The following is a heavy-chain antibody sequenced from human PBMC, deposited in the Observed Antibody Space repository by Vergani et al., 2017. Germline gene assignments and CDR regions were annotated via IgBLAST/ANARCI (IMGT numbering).Heavy chain of an antibody. D-gene: IGHD3-22*01. CDR2: INPNSGGK. Sequence: QVQLVQSGAEVKKPGASVKVSCKASGYTFTGYYMHWVRQAPGQGLEWRGWINPNSGGKNYAQKFQGMVTMTRDTSISTAHMELSRLRSDDTAVYYCAREGGYYHSSGYYYDSRAFDIWGQGTMVTVSS. CDR1: GYTFTGYY. V-gene: IGHV1-2*02. CDR3: AREGGYYHSSGYYYDSRAFDI. J-gene: IGHJ3*02.